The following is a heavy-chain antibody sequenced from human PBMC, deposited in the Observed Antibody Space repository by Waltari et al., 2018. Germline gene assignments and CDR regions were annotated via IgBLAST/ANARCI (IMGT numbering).Heavy chain of an antibody. CDR2: IIPILGTE. J-gene: IGHJ6*02. V-gene: IGHV1-69*05. CDR3: ARHQEGVIIHYYYGMDV. D-gene: IGHD3-10*01. CDR1: GGTFSSYA. Sequence: QVQLVQSGAEVKKPGSSVKVSCKASGGTFSSYAISWVRQAPGQGLEWMGGIIPILGTENYAQKFQGRVTITTDESTSTAYMELSSLRSEDTAVYYCARHQEGVIIHYYYGMDVWGQGTTVTVSS.